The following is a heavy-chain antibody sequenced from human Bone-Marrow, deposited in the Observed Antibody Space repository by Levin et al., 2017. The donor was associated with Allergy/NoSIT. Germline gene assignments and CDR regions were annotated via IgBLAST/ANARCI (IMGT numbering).Heavy chain of an antibody. D-gene: IGHD6-6*01. CDR3: ASLNIAARYFQH. Sequence: KPSETLSLTCTVSGGSISSSSYYWGWIRQPPGKGLEWIGSIYYSGSTYYNPSLKSRVTISVDTSKNQFSLKLSSVTAADTAVYYCASLNIAARYFQHWGQGTLVTVSS. CDR1: GGSISSSSYY. V-gene: IGHV4-39*01. CDR2: IYYSGST. J-gene: IGHJ1*01.